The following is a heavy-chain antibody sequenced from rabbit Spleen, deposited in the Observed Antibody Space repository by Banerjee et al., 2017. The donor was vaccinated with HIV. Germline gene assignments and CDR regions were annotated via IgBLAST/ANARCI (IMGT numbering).Heavy chain of an antibody. CDR1: GFSFSNTHY. CDR3: ARSHKDYAFGFAF. CDR2: IYVGDDDT. D-gene: IGHD6-1*01. V-gene: IGHV1S40*01. Sequence: QSLEESGGDLVKPGASLTLTCTASGFSFSNTHYMCWVRQAPGKGLEWIACIYVGDDDTHYASWAKGRFTISKTSSTTVTLQMTSLTAADTATYFCARSHKDYAFGFAFWGPGTLVTVS. J-gene: IGHJ6*01.